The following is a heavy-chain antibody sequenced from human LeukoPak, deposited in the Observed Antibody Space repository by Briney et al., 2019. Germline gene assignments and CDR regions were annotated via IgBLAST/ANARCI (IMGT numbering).Heavy chain of an antibody. CDR3: ARAGYSSSWYSRYFDL. D-gene: IGHD6-13*01. J-gene: IGHJ2*01. CDR2: IGTAGET. CDR1: GFTFSSYD. Sequence: GGSLRLSCAASGFTFSSYDMHWVRQATGKGLQWVSGIGTAGETYYPGSVKGRFTISRENAKNSLYLQMNSLRAGGTAVYYCARAGYSSSWYSRYFDLWGRGTLVTVSS. V-gene: IGHV3-13*01.